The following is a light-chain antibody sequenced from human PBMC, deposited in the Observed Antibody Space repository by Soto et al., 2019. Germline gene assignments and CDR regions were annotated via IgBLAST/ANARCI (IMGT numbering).Light chain of an antibody. CDR3: QQRSILST. CDR1: QSVSSY. J-gene: IGKJ2*02. Sequence: EIVLTQSPATLSLSPGERATLSCRASQSVSSYLAWYQQKPGQAPRLLIYDASNRATGIPARFSGSGSGTDFTLTISSLEPEDFAVYYCQQRSILSTFGQGTKLEIK. CDR2: DAS. V-gene: IGKV3-11*01.